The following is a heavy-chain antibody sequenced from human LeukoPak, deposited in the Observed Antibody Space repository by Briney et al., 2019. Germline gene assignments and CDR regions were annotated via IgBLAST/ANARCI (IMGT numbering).Heavy chain of an antibody. CDR2: ISSSSSYI. Sequence: GGSLRLSCAASGFTFSSYSMNWVRQALGKGLEWVSSISSSSSYIYYADSVKGRFTISRDNAKNSLYLQMNSLRAEDTAVYYCARADYDFWSGYYQYNWFDPWGQGTLVTVSS. V-gene: IGHV3-21*01. D-gene: IGHD3-3*01. J-gene: IGHJ5*02. CDR1: GFTFSSYS. CDR3: ARADYDFWSGYYQYNWFDP.